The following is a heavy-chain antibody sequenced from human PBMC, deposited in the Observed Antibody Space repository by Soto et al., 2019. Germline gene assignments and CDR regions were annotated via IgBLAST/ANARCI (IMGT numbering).Heavy chain of an antibody. D-gene: IGHD3-22*01. Sequence: QVQLVQSGAEVKKPGSSVKVSCKASGGTFNSYAISWVRQAPGQGLEWMGGIIPIFGTADYAQKFQGRVTITAVESTSTAYMELSNLRSEDTAVYYCASHYDSGGYYYRGLDYWGQGTLVTVSS. CDR3: ASHYDSGGYYYRGLDY. CDR2: IIPIFGTA. J-gene: IGHJ4*02. V-gene: IGHV1-69*12. CDR1: GGTFNSYA.